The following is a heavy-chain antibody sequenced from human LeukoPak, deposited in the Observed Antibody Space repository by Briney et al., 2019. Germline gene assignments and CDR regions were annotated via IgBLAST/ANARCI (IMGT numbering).Heavy chain of an antibody. CDR2: IIPFLGLS. D-gene: IGHD3-10*01. V-gene: IGHV1-69*04. J-gene: IGHJ6*02. Sequence: GASVKVSCKASGGTFSSYAFSWVRQAPGQGLEWMGRIIPFLGLSNYAQKFQGRVTITADKSTSTAYMELNTLSLRSGDTAVYYCAREKTTSGGLDVWGQGTTVTVSS. CDR3: AREKTTSGGLDV. CDR1: GGTFSSYA.